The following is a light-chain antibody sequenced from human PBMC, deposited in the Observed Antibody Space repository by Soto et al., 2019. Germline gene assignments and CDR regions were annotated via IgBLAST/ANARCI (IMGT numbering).Light chain of an antibody. Sequence: ALWTQEPSLTVSPGGTVTLTCGSSTGAVTSGHYPYWFQQKPGQAPRTLIYDTSNKHSWTPARFSGSLLGGKAALTLSGAQPEDEAEYYCLLSYSGARGVFGTGTKVTVL. CDR3: LLSYSGARGV. V-gene: IGLV7-46*01. CDR2: DTS. J-gene: IGLJ1*01. CDR1: TGAVTSGHY.